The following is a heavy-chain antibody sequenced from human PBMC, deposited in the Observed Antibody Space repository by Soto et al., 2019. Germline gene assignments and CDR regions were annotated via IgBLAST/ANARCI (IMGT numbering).Heavy chain of an antibody. V-gene: IGHV3-21*01. CDR1: GFTFSSYS. D-gene: IGHD3-3*01. J-gene: IGHJ6*02. Sequence: KPGGSLRLSCAASGFTFSSYSMNWVRQAPGKGLEWVSSISSSSSYIYYADSVKGRFTISRDNAKNSLYLQMNSLRAEDTAVYYCARDPNYDFWSGYQGYGMDVWGQGTTVTVSS. CDR2: ISSSSSYI. CDR3: ARDPNYDFWSGYQGYGMDV.